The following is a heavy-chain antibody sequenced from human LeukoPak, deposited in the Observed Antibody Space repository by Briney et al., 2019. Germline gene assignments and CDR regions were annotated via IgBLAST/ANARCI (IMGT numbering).Heavy chain of an antibody. CDR2: ISSSRSYI. CDR3: ARDRSELIDY. D-gene: IGHD6-25*01. CDR1: GFTFSSYN. Sequence: KPGGSLRLSCAASGFTFSSYNMNWVRQAPGKGLEWVSSISSSRSYIYYADSVKGRFTISRDNAKNSLYLQMNSLRAEDTAMYYCARDRSELIDYSGQGTLVTVSS. V-gene: IGHV3-21*01. J-gene: IGHJ4*02.